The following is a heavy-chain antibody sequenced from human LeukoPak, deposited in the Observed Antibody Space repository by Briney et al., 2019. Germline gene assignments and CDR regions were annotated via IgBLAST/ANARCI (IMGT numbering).Heavy chain of an antibody. D-gene: IGHD3-22*01. CDR2: IRYDGSNK. V-gene: IGHV3-30*02. CDR1: GFTFSSYV. J-gene: IGHJ3*02. Sequence: GGSLRLSCAASGFTFSSYVMHWVRQAPGKGLEWVACIRYDGSNKYYADSVKGRFTISRDNSKNTLYLQMSSLRAEDTAIYYCARDPRRDTSGYYDAFGIWGQGTMVTVSS. CDR3: ARDPRRDTSGYYDAFGI.